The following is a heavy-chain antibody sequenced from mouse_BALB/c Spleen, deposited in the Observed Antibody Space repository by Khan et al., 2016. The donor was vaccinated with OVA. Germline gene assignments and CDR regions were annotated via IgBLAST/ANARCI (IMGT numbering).Heavy chain of an antibody. CDR1: GFTFSSYS. D-gene: IGHD4-1*01. CDR2: ISSCGDYT. CDR3: AGHLTGSFAY. J-gene: IGHJ3*01. Sequence: EVQLVESGGDLVKPGGSLKLSCAASGFTFSSYSMSWVRQTPDKRLEWVASISSCGDYTYYPDSVKGRFTLSRDNAKNTLYLQLSDLKSEDTAMYYCAGHLTGSFAYWGQGTLVTVSA. V-gene: IGHV5-6*01.